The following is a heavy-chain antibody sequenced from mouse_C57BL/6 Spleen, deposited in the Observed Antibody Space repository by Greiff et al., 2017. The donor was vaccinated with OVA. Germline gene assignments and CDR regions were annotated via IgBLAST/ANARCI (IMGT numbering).Heavy chain of an antibody. CDR2: IHPNSGST. Sequence: QVQLQQPGAELVKPGASVKLSCKASGYTFTSYWMHWVKQRPGQGLEWIGMIHPNSGSTNYNEKFKSKATLTVDKSSSTAYMQLSSLTSEDSAVYYCARGRAYGSSVFDYWGQGTTLTVSS. J-gene: IGHJ2*01. CDR1: GYTFTSYW. D-gene: IGHD1-1*01. V-gene: IGHV1-64*01. CDR3: ARGRAYGSSVFDY.